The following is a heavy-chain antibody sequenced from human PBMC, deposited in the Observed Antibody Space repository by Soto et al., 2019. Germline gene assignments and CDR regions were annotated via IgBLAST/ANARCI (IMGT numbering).Heavy chain of an antibody. Sequence: SDTLSLTCTVSGGSISSYYWSWIRQPPGKGLEWIGYIYYSGSTNYNPSLKSRVTISVDTSKNQFSLKLSSVTAADTAVYYCARDLERPGGYYFDYWGQGTLDTVSS. CDR1: GGSISSYY. CDR3: ARDLERPGGYYFDY. J-gene: IGHJ4*02. D-gene: IGHD1-1*01. V-gene: IGHV4-59*01. CDR2: IYYSGST.